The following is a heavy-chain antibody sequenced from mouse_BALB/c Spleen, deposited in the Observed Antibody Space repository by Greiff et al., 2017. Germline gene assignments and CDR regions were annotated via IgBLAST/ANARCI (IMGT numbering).Heavy chain of an antibody. J-gene: IGHJ4*01. D-gene: IGHD2-4*01. Sequence: EVQLVESGPGLVKPSQSLSLTCTVTGYSITSDYAWNWIRQFPGNKLEWMGYISYSGSTSYNPSLKSRISITRDTSKNQFFLQLNSVTTEDTATYYCASLTMITGYAMDYWGQGTSVTVSA. CDR2: ISYSGST. V-gene: IGHV3-2*02. CDR1: GYSITSDYA. CDR3: ASLTMITGYAMDY.